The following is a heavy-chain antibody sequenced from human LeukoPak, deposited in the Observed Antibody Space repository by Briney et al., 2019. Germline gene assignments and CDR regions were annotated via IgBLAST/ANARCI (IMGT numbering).Heavy chain of an antibody. Sequence: SETLSLTCTGSGGSLSSHYWTWLRQSPVKGLEWIGDISNSGSTSYNPSLKSRVTISIDTSKNQFSLKLSSVTAADTAVYYCGRDALVGYFSYYYMDVWGKVTTVTVSS. D-gene: IGHD2-15*01. V-gene: IGHV4-59*11. CDR2: ISNSGST. J-gene: IGHJ6*03. CDR1: GGSLSSHY. CDR3: GRDALVGYFSYYYMDV.